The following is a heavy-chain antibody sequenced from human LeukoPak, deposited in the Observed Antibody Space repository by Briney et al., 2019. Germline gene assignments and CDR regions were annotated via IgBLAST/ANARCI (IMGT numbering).Heavy chain of an antibody. CDR3: ARIGVAVSGRLDY. CDR1: GYSFSTYW. D-gene: IGHD6-19*01. Sequence: GESLKISCKGSGYSFSTYWIGWVRQMPGKGLEWMGIIYPRDSNTTYSPSFQGQVTISADKSISTAYLQWSSLKASDTAMCYCARIGVAVSGRLDYWGQGTLVTVSS. V-gene: IGHV5-51*01. J-gene: IGHJ4*02. CDR2: IYPRDSNT.